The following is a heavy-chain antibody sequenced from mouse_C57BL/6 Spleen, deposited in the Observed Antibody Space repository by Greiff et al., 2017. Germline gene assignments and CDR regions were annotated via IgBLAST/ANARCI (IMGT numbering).Heavy chain of an antibody. V-gene: IGHV5-6*01. D-gene: IGHD2-5*01. CDR3: ARHEDSNYSYYAMDY. CDR2: ISRGGSYT. Sequence: EVQLQESGGDLVKPGGSLKLSCAASGFTFSSYGMSWVRQTPDKRLEWVATISRGGSYTYYPDSVKGRFTISRDNAKNTLYLQMSSLKSEDTAMYYCARHEDSNYSYYAMDYWGQGTSVTVSS. CDR1: GFTFSSYG. J-gene: IGHJ4*01.